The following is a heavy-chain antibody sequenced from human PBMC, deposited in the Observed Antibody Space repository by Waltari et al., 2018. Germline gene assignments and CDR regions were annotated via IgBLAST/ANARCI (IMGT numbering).Heavy chain of an antibody. CDR2: IYYSGST. D-gene: IGHD3-22*01. J-gene: IGHJ3*02. CDR1: GGSISSYY. Sequence: QVQLQESGPGLVKPSETLSLTCTVSGGSISSYYWSWIRQPPGKGLEWIGYIYYSGSTNYHPSLKSRVTISVDTSKNQFSLKLSSVTAADTAVYYCARDRGYYYDSSGYTYAFDIWGQGTMVTVSS. V-gene: IGHV4-59*01. CDR3: ARDRGYYYDSSGYTYAFDI.